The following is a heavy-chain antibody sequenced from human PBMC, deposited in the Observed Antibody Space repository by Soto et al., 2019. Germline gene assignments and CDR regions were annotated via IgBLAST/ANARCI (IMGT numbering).Heavy chain of an antibody. V-gene: IGHV1-69*06. J-gene: IGHJ5*02. CDR2: IIPIFGTA. D-gene: IGHD6-19*01. Sequence: ASVKVSCKASGGTFSSYAISWVRQAPGQGLEWMGGIIPIFGTANYAQKFQRRVTITADKSTSTAYMELSSLRSEDTAVYYCARDHVAVAGGPNWFDPWGQGTLVTVSS. CDR3: ARDHVAVAGGPNWFDP. CDR1: GGTFSSYA.